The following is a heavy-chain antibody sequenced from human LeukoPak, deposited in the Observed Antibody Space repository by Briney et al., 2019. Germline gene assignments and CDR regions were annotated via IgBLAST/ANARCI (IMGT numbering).Heavy chain of an antibody. J-gene: IGHJ5*02. Sequence: GASVKVSCKASGGTFSTVTLNWVRQAPGQGLEWIGGITPLFRTPNYAQKFQGRVSITAVESMTTVYMEMSRLRLEDTAVYYCARVNYYDSSGYLSWFDPWGQGTLVTVSS. CDR1: GGTFSTVT. D-gene: IGHD3-22*01. CDR3: ARVNYYDSSGYLSWFDP. V-gene: IGHV1-69*13. CDR2: ITPLFRTP.